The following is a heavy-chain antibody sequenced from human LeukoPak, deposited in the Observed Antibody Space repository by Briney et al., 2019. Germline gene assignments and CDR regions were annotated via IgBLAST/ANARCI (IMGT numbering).Heavy chain of an antibody. CDR1: GFTFSSYG. CDR3: ARDQTPFY. D-gene: IGHD2-15*01. J-gene: IGHJ4*02. CDR2: ISSIDGST. Sequence: GGTLRLSCAASGFTFSSYGMSWVRQAPGKGLEWVSGISSIDGSTYYADSVKGRFTVSRDNSKNTLYLQMNSLRAEDTAVYYCARDQTPFYWGQGSLVTVSS. V-gene: IGHV3-23*01.